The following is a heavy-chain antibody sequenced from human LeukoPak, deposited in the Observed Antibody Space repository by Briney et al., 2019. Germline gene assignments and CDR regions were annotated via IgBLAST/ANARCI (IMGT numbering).Heavy chain of an antibody. Sequence: GGSLRLSCAASGFTFSSYSMNWVRQAPGKGLEWLSYISSTSSAIYYADSLKDRFTISRDNAKNSVLLQMTNLRVDDTAVYYCVRDFLGESGAGGPWGQGILVTVSS. CDR3: VRDFLGESGAGGP. V-gene: IGHV3-48*04. CDR1: GFTFSSYS. CDR2: ISSTSSAI. J-gene: IGHJ5*02. D-gene: IGHD3-10*01.